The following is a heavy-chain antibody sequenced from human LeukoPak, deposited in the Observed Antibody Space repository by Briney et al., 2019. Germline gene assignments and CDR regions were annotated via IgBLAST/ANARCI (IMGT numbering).Heavy chain of an antibody. CDR2: IIPIFGTA. CDR3: ARGPEPDHYYYYYMDV. V-gene: IGHV1-69*05. D-gene: IGHD1-14*01. J-gene: IGHJ6*03. CDR1: GGTFSSYA. Sequence: SVKVSCKASGGTFSSYAISWVRQAPGQGLEWMGGIIPIFGTANYAQKFQGRVTITTDESTSTAYMELSSLRSEDTAVYYCARGPEPDHYYYYYMDVWGKGTSVTVS.